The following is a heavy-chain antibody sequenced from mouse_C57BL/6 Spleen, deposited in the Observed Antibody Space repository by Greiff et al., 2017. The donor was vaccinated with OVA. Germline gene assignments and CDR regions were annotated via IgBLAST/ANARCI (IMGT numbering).Heavy chain of an antibody. V-gene: IGHV1-64*01. Sequence: QVQLQQPGAELVKPGASVKLSCKASGYTFTSYRMHWVKQRPGQGLEWIGMIHPNSGSTNYHEKLKSKATLTVDKSSSTAYMQLSSLTSEDAAVYYCARAGDAGGYWGQGTTLTVSS. D-gene: IGHD3-3*01. J-gene: IGHJ2*01. CDR3: ARAGDAGGY. CDR2: IHPNSGST. CDR1: GYTFTSYR.